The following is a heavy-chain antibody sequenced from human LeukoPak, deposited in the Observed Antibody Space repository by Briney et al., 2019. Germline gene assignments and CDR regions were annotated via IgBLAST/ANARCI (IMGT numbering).Heavy chain of an antibody. Sequence: SETLSLTCAVYGGSSSGYYWSWIRQPPGKGLEWIEEINHSGSTNYNPSLKSRVTISVDTSKNQFSLKLSSVTAADTAVYYCARRTHFDRTSYYYYYYGMDVWGQGTTVTVSS. CDR1: GGSSSGYY. J-gene: IGHJ6*02. V-gene: IGHV4-34*01. CDR2: INHSGST. D-gene: IGHD3-9*01. CDR3: ARRTHFDRTSYYYYYYGMDV.